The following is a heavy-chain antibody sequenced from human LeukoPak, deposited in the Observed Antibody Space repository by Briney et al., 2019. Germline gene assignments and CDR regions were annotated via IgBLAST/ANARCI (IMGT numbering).Heavy chain of an antibody. CDR3: ARRGIAAAGSFDY. Sequence: GESLMISCKGSGYSFTSYWIGWVSQMPGKSLEWLGIIYPGDSDTRYSPSSQGQVTISADKSISTAYLQWSSLKASDTAMYYCARRGIAAAGSFDYWGQGTLVTVSS. V-gene: IGHV5-51*01. D-gene: IGHD6-13*01. J-gene: IGHJ4*02. CDR2: IYPGDSDT. CDR1: GYSFTSYW.